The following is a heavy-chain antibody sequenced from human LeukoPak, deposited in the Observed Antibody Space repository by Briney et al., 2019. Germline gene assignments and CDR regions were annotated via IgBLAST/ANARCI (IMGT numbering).Heavy chain of an antibody. D-gene: IGHD6-19*01. V-gene: IGHV4-39*01. Sequence: KPSETLSLTCTVSGGSISSSSYYWSWIRQPPGKGLEWIGSIYHSGSTYYNPSLKSRVTISVDTSKNQFSLKLNSVTAADTAVYYCARQPKIAVAENWGQGTLVTVSS. CDR3: ARQPKIAVAEN. J-gene: IGHJ4*02. CDR2: IYHSGST. CDR1: GGSISSSSYY.